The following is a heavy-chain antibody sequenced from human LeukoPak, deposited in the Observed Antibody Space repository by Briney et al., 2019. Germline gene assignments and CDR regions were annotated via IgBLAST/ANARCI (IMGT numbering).Heavy chain of an antibody. CDR2: ISGDGTIK. V-gene: IGHV3-74*03. CDR1: GFPFSSYW. CDR3: SRSQFDY. Sequence: GGSLRLSCEPSGFPFSSYWMLWVRQAPGKGLVWVSRISGDGTIKTYADFVRGRFTISRDNTKNILCLQMNSLKVEDTATYFCSRSQFDYWGQGVLVTVSS. J-gene: IGHJ4*02.